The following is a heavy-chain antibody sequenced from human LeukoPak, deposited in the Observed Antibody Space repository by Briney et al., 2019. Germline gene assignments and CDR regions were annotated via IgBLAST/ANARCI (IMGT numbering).Heavy chain of an antibody. D-gene: IGHD3-22*01. V-gene: IGHV3-30*18. CDR2: ISYGGSNK. Sequence: PGGSLRLSCAASGFTFSSYGMHWVRQAPGKGLEWVAVISYGGSNKYFADSVKGRFTISRDNSKNTLYLQMNSLRAEDTAVYHCAKRAGSSGYYDDAFDIWGQGTMVTVSS. J-gene: IGHJ3*02. CDR1: GFTFSSYG. CDR3: AKRAGSSGYYDDAFDI.